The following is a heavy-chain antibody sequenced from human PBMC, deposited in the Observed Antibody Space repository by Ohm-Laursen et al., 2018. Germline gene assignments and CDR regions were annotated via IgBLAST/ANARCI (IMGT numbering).Heavy chain of an antibody. V-gene: IGHV3-48*03. CDR2: IHYCSTSII. J-gene: IGHJ6*02. Sequence: SRRLSCTASGFSFNTYEMNWVRQAPGKGLEWVANIHYCSTSIIYYADSVIGRFTIPRDNAKNSLFLQMNSLRADDPAFYYCARRIPLYGMDVWGQGTTVTVSS. CDR1: GFSFNTYE. CDR3: ARRIPLYGMDV.